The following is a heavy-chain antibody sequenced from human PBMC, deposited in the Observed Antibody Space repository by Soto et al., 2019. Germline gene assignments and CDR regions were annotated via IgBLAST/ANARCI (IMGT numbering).Heavy chain of an antibody. CDR3: AKDMGSNTFDY. CDR1: GFTFSNYG. J-gene: IGHJ4*02. V-gene: IGHV3-30*18. D-gene: IGHD3-10*01. Sequence: GGSLRLSCASSGFTFSNYGMHLVRQAPGKGLEWVAVISYDGSNKYYADSVKGRFTISRDNSKNTLYLQMNSLRAEDTAVYYCAKDMGSNTFDYWGQGTLVTVSS. CDR2: ISYDGSNK.